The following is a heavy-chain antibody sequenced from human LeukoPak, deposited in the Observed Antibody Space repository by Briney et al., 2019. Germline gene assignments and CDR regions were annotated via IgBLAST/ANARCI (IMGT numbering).Heavy chain of an antibody. Sequence: SETLSLTCTVSGYSISSGYYWGWIRQPPEEGLEWIGSIYQSGNAYYNPSLKSRVTISVDTSRKQFSLRLSSVTAADTAVYFCARLRTSVGAGKANYYMDVWGKGTTVTISS. CDR1: GYSISSGYY. CDR3: ARLRTSVGAGKANYYMDV. D-gene: IGHD3-10*01. J-gene: IGHJ6*03. CDR2: IYQSGNA. V-gene: IGHV4-38-2*02.